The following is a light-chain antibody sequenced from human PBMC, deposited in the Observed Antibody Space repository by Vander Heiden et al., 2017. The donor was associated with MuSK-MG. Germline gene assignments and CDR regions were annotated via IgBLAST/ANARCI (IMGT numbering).Light chain of an antibody. CDR3: CSYGGSSSFWV. CDR2: EVD. J-gene: IGLJ3*02. CDR1: SGDVGGYNH. Sequence: SALTQPPSASGSLGQSVSSPCTGTSGDVGGYNHVSWYQQYPGQVPKLMIYEVDKRPSGVPDRFSGSKSGNTASLTVSGLQAEDEADYYCCSYGGSSSFWVFGGGTKLTVL. V-gene: IGLV2-8*01.